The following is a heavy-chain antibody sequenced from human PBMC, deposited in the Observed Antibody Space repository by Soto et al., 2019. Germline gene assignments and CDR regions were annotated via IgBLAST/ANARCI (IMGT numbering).Heavy chain of an antibody. CDR1: GYTFTSYG. V-gene: IGHV1-18*01. Sequence: ASVKVSCKASGYTFTSYGISWVRQAPGQGLEWMGWISAYNGNTNYAQKLQGRVTMTTDTSTSTAYMELRSLRSDDTAVYYCARYNWNYALYYYGMDVWGQGTTGTVSS. CDR2: ISAYNGNT. D-gene: IGHD1-7*01. J-gene: IGHJ6*02. CDR3: ARYNWNYALYYYGMDV.